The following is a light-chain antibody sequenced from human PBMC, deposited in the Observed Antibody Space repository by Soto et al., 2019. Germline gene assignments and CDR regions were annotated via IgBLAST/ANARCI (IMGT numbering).Light chain of an antibody. CDR3: ATWDDSLNVV. CDR2: IDD. CDR1: RSNIGSNS. J-gene: IGLJ2*01. V-gene: IGLV1-44*01. Sequence: QSVLTQPPSASGTPGQSITISCSGSRSNIGSNSVNWYQQLPGMAPKLLIYIDDRRPSGVPDRFSGSKSGTSASLAISGLQPEDEADYYCATWDDSLNVVFGGGTQLTVL.